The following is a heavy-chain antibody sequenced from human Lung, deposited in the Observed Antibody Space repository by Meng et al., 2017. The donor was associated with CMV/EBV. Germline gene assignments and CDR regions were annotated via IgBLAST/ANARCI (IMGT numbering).Heavy chain of an antibody. CDR1: GGTLSSYA. Sequence: SXXVSXKASGGTLSSYAISWVRQAPGQGLEWMGGIIPILGTANYAQKFQGRVTITTDESTSTAYMELSSLRSEDTAVYYCARDRGTIFGVDFDYWGQGTLVTVSS. J-gene: IGHJ4*02. CDR3: ARDRGTIFGVDFDY. D-gene: IGHD3-3*01. V-gene: IGHV1-69*05. CDR2: IIPILGTA.